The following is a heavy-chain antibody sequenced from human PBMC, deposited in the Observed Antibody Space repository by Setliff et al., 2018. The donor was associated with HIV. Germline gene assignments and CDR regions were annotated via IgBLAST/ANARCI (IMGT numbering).Heavy chain of an antibody. D-gene: IGHD6-13*01. CDR2: INSDGSST. V-gene: IGHV3-74*01. CDR3: ARDQSSSWTTGLDY. Sequence: PGGSLRLSCAASGFTFSNAWMSWVRQAPGKGLVWVSRINSDGSSTTYADSVKGRFTISRDNAKNTLYLQMNSLRAEDTALYYCARDQSSSWTTGLDYWGQGALVTVSS. J-gene: IGHJ4*02. CDR1: GFTFSNAW.